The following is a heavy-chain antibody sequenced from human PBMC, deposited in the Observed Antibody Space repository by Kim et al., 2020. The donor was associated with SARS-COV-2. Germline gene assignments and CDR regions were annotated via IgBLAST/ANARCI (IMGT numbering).Heavy chain of an antibody. CDR1: GFTFSSYA. D-gene: IGHD3-10*01. CDR2: ISGSGGST. V-gene: IGHV3-23*01. Sequence: GGSLRLSCAASGFTFSSYAMSWVRQAPGKGLEWVSAISGSGGSTYYAASVKGRFTISRDNAKNTLYLQMNSLSAEDAAVYYCEKQGGGFGELLYDDYYYYGMDVWGQGTTVTVSS. J-gene: IGHJ6*02. CDR3: EKQGGGFGELLYDDYYYYGMDV.